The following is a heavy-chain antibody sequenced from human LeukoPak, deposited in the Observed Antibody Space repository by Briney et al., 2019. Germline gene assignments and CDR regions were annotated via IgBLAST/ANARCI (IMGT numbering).Heavy chain of an antibody. CDR1: KFNFHTYG. Sequence: GGSLRLSCTTPKFNFHTYGLTWVRQAPGKELEWVSSISGSGGSTQYAASVQGRFTISRDNSKNTLYLQMNSLRADDTAVYHCARQETSSYNGAFDIWGQGTMVTVSS. CDR2: ISGSGGST. CDR3: ARQETSSYNGAFDI. V-gene: IGHV3-23*01. D-gene: IGHD1-26*01. J-gene: IGHJ3*02.